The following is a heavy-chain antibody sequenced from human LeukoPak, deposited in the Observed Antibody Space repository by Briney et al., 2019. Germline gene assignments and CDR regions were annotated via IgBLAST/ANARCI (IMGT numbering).Heavy chain of an antibody. J-gene: IGHJ4*02. D-gene: IGHD1-7*01. Sequence: GESLKISCKGSGYSFTSYWISWVRQVPGKGLEWMGRVDPSDSYTNYSPSFQGHVTISADKSISTAYLQWSSLKASDTAMYYCARHESITGTAWVAYWGQGTLVTVSS. CDR3: ARHESITGTAWVAY. V-gene: IGHV5-10-1*01. CDR1: GYSFTSYW. CDR2: VDPSDSYT.